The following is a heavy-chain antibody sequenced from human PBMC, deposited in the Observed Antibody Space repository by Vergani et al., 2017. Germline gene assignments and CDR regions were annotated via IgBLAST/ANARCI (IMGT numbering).Heavy chain of an antibody. CDR2: IIPILGIA. Sequence: QVQLVQSGAEVKKPGSSVKVSCKASGGTFSSYAISWVRQAPGQGLEWMGRIIPILGIAKYAQKFQGRVTLNADKSTSTAYMELSSLRSEETAVYYCAGNGRIAVAGSFDYWGQGTLVTVSS. D-gene: IGHD6-19*01. CDR3: AGNGRIAVAGSFDY. V-gene: IGHV1-69*04. CDR1: GGTFSSYA. J-gene: IGHJ4*02.